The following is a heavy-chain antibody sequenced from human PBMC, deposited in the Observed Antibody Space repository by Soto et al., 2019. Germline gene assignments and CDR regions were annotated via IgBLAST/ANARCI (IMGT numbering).Heavy chain of an antibody. J-gene: IGHJ6*02. V-gene: IGHV3-23*01. D-gene: IGHD3-3*01. CDR3: AKDRITIFGVVIRGCGMDV. CDR1: GFTFSSYA. CDR2: ISGSGGST. Sequence: GGSLRLSCAASGFTFSSYAMSWVRQAPGKGLEWVSAISGSGGSTYYADSVKGRFTISRDNSKNTLYLQMNSLRAEDTAVYYCAKDRITIFGVVIRGCGMDVWGQGTTVTVSS.